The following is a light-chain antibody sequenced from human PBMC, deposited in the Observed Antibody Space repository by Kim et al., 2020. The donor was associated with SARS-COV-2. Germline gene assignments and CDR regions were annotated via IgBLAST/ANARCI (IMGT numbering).Light chain of an antibody. CDR1: NIGSKS. CDR3: QVWDASSDHSA. V-gene: IGLV3-21*04. CDR2: YDR. J-gene: IGLJ2*01. Sequence: SYELTQPPSVSVAPGETARITCGGNNIGSKSVHWYQQKPGQAPGVVIYYDRDRPSGIPERFSGSNSGNTATLTISRVEAGDEADYYCQVWDASSDHSAFGGGTKVTVL.